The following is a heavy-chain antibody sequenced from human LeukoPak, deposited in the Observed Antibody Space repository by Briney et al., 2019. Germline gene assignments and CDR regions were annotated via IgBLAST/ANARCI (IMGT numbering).Heavy chain of an antibody. Sequence: GASVKVSCKASGYTFTSYGISWVRQAPGQGLEWMGWISAYNGNTNYAQKPQGRVTMTTDTSTSTAYKELRSLRSDDTAVYYCARGPLYDSGWYLDYWGQGTLVTVSS. J-gene: IGHJ4*02. CDR2: ISAYNGNT. D-gene: IGHD6-19*01. CDR3: ARGPLYDSGWYLDY. V-gene: IGHV1-18*01. CDR1: GYTFTSYG.